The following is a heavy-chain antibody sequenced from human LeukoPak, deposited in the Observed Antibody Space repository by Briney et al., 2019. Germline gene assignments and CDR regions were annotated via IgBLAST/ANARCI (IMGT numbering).Heavy chain of an antibody. Sequence: PGGSLRLSCAASGVTFSSYSMNWVRQAPGKGLEWVSSISSSSSYIYYADSVKGRFTISRENAKNSLYLQMHSLRAEDTAVYYCAREGQTKRYCSSTSCRGNAFDIWGQGTMVTVSS. J-gene: IGHJ3*02. CDR1: GVTFSSYS. CDR2: ISSSSSYI. CDR3: AREGQTKRYCSSTSCRGNAFDI. D-gene: IGHD2-2*01. V-gene: IGHV3-21*01.